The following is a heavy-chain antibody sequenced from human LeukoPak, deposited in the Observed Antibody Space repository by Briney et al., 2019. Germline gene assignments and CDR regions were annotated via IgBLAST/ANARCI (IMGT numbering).Heavy chain of an antibody. V-gene: IGHV3-48*02. Sequence: GGSLRLSCAVSGFTFSTKSMNWVRQAPGKGLEWVSYITADSGTTYYADSVKGRFTISRDNAKNSLYLQMNSMRDEDTAVYYCASRDYFDYWGQGTLVTVSS. J-gene: IGHJ4*02. CDR1: GFTFSTKS. CDR3: ASRDYFDY. CDR2: ITADSGTT.